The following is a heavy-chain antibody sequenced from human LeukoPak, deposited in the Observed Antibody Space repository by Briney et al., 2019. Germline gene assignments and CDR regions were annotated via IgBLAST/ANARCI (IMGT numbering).Heavy chain of an antibody. CDR1: GYTFTGYY. CDR3: ARIQMGYNHADY. J-gene: IGHJ4*02. CDR2: INSNSGGT. V-gene: IGHV1-2*02. Sequence: ASVKVSCKASGYTFTGYYMHWVRQAPGQGLGWMGWINSNSGGTNYAQKFQGRVTITRDTSISTAYMELSRLRTDDTDVYYCARIQMGYNHADYWGQGTLVTVSS. D-gene: IGHD3-10*01.